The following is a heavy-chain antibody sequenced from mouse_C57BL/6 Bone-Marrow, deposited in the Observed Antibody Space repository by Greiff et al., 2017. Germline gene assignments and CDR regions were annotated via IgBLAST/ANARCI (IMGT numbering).Heavy chain of an antibody. CDR2: IYPRSGNT. Sequence: QVQLPQSGAELARPGASVKLSCKASGYTFTSYGISWVKQRTGQGLEWIGEIYPRSGNTYYNEKFKGKATLTADKSSSTAYMELRSLTSEDSAVYFCARRDYDYDGWYFDVWGTGTTVTVSS. CDR1: GYTFTSYG. J-gene: IGHJ1*03. D-gene: IGHD2-4*01. CDR3: ARRDYDYDGWYFDV. V-gene: IGHV1-81*01.